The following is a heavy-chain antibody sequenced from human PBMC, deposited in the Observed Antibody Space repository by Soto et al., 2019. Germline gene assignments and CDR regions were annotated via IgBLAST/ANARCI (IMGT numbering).Heavy chain of an antibody. CDR1: GGSISSGDYY. Sequence: QVQLQESGPGLVKPSQTLSLTCTVSGGSISSGDYYWSWIRQPPGKGLEWIGYIYYSGSTYYNPSLKSRVTISVDTSKNQFSLKLSSVTAADTAVYYCARDPEPYCSGGSCPGMDVWGQGTTVTVSS. V-gene: IGHV4-30-4*01. J-gene: IGHJ6*02. CDR3: ARDPEPYCSGGSCPGMDV. CDR2: IYYSGST. D-gene: IGHD2-15*01.